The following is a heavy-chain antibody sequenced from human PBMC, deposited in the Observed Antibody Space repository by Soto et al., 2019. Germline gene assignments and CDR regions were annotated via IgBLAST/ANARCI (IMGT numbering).Heavy chain of an antibody. CDR3: AKKGTRDTTYYFEY. V-gene: IGHV3-23*01. CDR1: GFTFSSYA. CDR2: ISGSGGST. J-gene: IGHJ4*02. D-gene: IGHD1-1*01. Sequence: PGGSLRLSCAAFGFTFSSYAMSWVRQAPGKGLEWVSGISGSGGSTYYADSVKGRFTISRDNSKNTLYLQMNSLRAEDTAVYYCAKKGTRDTTYYFEYWGQGTLVTVSS.